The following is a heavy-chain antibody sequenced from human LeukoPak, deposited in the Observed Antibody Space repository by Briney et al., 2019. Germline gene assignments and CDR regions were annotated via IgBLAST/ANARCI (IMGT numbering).Heavy chain of an antibody. CDR1: GFIFEDNG. CDR3: ATHSYYYGSGSYPHYLDY. CDR2: INWNGETT. V-gene: IGHV3-20*04. J-gene: IGHJ4*02. Sequence: GGSLRLSCAASGFIFEDNGMSWVRQGPGKGLEWVSGINWNGETTGYVDSVKGRFTISRDNAKNSLYLQMNSLRAEDTALYYCATHSYYYGSGSYPHYLDYWGRGTLVTASS. D-gene: IGHD3-10*01.